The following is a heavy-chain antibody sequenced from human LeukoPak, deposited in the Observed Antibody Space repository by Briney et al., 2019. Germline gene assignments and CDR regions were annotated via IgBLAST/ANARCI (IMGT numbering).Heavy chain of an antibody. Sequence: PGGSLRLSCAASGFTFSSYAMSWVRQAPGKGLEWVSAISGSGDGTYYADSVKGRFTISRDNAKNSLYLQMNSLRAEDAAVYYCARARGFDIWGQGTMVTVSS. V-gene: IGHV3-23*01. CDR3: ARARGFDI. J-gene: IGHJ3*02. CDR2: ISGSGDGT. CDR1: GFTFSSYA.